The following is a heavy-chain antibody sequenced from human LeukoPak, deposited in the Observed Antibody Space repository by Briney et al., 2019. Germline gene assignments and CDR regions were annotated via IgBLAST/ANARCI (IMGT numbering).Heavy chain of an antibody. CDR1: GGTFSSYA. V-gene: IGHV1-69*05. Sequence: VASVKVSCKASGGTFSSYAISWVRQAPGQGLEWMGRIIPIFGTANYAQKFQGRVTITTDESTSTAYMELSSLRSEDTAVYYCASRGIVGAITGGYWGQGTLVTVSS. CDR2: IIPIFGTA. J-gene: IGHJ4*02. D-gene: IGHD1-26*01. CDR3: ASRGIVGAITGGY.